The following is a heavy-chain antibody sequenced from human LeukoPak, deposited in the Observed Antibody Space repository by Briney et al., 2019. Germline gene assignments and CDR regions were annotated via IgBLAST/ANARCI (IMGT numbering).Heavy chain of an antibody. CDR2: INHSGST. CDR3: LQGSYPAPLDY. D-gene: IGHD3-16*02. J-gene: IGHJ4*02. Sequence: RTSETLSLTCTVSGYSVSSGYYWGWIRQPPGKGLEWIGEINHSGSTNYNPSLKSRVTISVDTSKNQFSLKLSSVTAADTAVYYCLQGSYPAPLDYWGQGTLVTVSS. V-gene: IGHV4-38-2*02. CDR1: GYSVSSGYY.